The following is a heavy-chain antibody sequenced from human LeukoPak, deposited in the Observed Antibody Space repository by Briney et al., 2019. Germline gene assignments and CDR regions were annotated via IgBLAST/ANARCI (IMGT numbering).Heavy chain of an antibody. CDR3: TRQVVGGAGLDY. D-gene: IGHD3-16*01. J-gene: IGHJ4*02. Sequence: PGGSLRLSCAASGFSFSGSVIHWVRQASGKGLEWVGRIRNEGDSYATGYAASVKGRFTISRDDSKNTAYLQMNSLKTEDTAVYYCTRQVVGGAGLDYWGQGTLVTVSS. V-gene: IGHV3-73*01. CDR2: IRNEGDSYAT. CDR1: GFSFSGSV.